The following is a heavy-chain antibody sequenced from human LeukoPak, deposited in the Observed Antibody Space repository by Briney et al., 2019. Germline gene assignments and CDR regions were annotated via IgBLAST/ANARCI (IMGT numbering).Heavy chain of an antibody. CDR3: ARDIARKILWPGY. J-gene: IGHJ4*02. CDR2: INAGNGNT. D-gene: IGHD2/OR15-2a*01. Sequence: ASVKVSCKASGYTFTSYAMHWVRQAPGQRLEWMGWINAGNGNTKYSQKFQGRVTITRDTSASTAYMKLSSLRSEDTAVYYCARDIARKILWPGYWGQGTLVTVSS. V-gene: IGHV1-3*01. CDR1: GYTFTSYA.